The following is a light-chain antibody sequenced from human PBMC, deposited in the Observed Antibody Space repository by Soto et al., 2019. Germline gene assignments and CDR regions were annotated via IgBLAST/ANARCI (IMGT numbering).Light chain of an antibody. CDR3: QQYNNWPPYT. CDR2: GAA. V-gene: IGKV3-15*01. J-gene: IGKJ2*01. CDR1: QSVSSN. Sequence: EIVMTQSPATLSVSPGERATLSCRASQSVSSNLAWYQQKPGQAPRLLIYGAATRATGIPARFSGSGSGTEVTLTISSLQSEDFAVYYRQQYNNWPPYTFGQGTKLEIK.